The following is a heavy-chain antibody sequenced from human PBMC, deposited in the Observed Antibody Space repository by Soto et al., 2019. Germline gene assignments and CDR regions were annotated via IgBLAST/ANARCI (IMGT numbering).Heavy chain of an antibody. Sequence: GESLKISCKGSGYSFTSYWIGWVRQMPGKGLEWMGIIYPGDSDTRYSPSFQGQVTISADKSISTAYLQWSSLKASDTAMYYCARPPSDSSSWFILGYWGQGTLVTVSS. CDR3: ARPPSDSSSWFILGY. D-gene: IGHD6-13*01. J-gene: IGHJ4*02. V-gene: IGHV5-51*01. CDR2: IYPGDSDT. CDR1: GYSFTSYW.